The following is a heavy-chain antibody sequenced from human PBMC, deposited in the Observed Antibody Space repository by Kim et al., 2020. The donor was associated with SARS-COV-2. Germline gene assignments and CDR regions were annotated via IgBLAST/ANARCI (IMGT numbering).Heavy chain of an antibody. V-gene: IGHV3-11*01. CDR3: ARVRGAAGPFYYYYFGMDV. CDR2: ISSSGSTI. J-gene: IGHJ6*02. Sequence: GGSLRLSCAASGFTFSDYYMSWIRQAPGKGLEWVSYISSSGSTIYYADSVKDRFTISRDNAKNSLYLQMNSLRAEDTAVYYCARVRGAAGPFYYYYFGMDVWGQGTTVTVSS. CDR1: GFTFSDYY. D-gene: IGHD6-13*01.